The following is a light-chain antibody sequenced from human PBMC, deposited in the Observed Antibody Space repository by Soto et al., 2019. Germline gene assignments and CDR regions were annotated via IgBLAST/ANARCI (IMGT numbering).Light chain of an antibody. CDR3: QQYNNWPPT. CDR2: DAS. J-gene: IGKJ5*01. Sequence: EMVMTLSPSTLSLSPGERANSSCRASQSVTTYLAWYQQKPGQAPRLLIYDASDRATGIPARFSGSGSGTEFTLPISSLQSEDFAVYYCQQYNNWPPTFGQGTRLEIK. V-gene: IGKV3D-15*01. CDR1: QSVTTY.